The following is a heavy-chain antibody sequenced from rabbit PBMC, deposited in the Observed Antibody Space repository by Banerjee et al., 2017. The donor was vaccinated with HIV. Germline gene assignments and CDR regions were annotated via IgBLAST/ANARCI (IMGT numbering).Heavy chain of an antibody. V-gene: IGHV1S45*01. J-gene: IGHJ6*01. D-gene: IGHD1-1*01. CDR2: IDTNDGDT. Sequence: LEESGGGLVKPGGTLTLTCTVSGFSFSSNWICWVRQAPGKGLEWIACIDTNDGDTDYANWPKGRFTISKTSSTTVTLQVTRLTAADTATYFCARDTSSSFSSYGMDLWGPGNLVTVS. CDR3: ARDTSSSFSSYGMDL. CDR1: GFSFSSNW.